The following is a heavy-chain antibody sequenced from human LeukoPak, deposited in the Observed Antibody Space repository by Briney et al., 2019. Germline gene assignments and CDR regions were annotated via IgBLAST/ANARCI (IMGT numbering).Heavy chain of an antibody. CDR2: ISGSGGST. D-gene: IGHD3-3*01. J-gene: IGHJ4*02. V-gene: IGHV3-23*01. CDR3: AKGGLDFWSGYYTHFDY. Sequence: GGSLRLSCAASGFTFSSYSMNWVRQAPGKGLEWVSAISGSGGSTYYADSVKGRFTISRDNSKNTLYLQMNSLRAEDTAVYYCAKGGLDFWSGYYTHFDYWGQGTLVTVSS. CDR1: GFTFSSYS.